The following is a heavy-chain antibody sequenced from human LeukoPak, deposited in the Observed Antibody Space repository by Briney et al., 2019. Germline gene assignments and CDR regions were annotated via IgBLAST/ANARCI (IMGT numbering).Heavy chain of an antibody. CDR3: SRHWGYYDSSGYYPH. D-gene: IGHD3-22*01. V-gene: IGHV5-51*01. J-gene: IGHJ4*02. Sequence: GESLEISCKGSGYSFTSYWIGWVRQMPGKGLELMGIIYPGDSDTRYSPSFQGQVTISADKSISTAYLQWSSLKASDTVMYYCSRHWGYYDSSGYYPHWGQGTLLTVSS. CDR1: GYSFTSYW. CDR2: IYPGDSDT.